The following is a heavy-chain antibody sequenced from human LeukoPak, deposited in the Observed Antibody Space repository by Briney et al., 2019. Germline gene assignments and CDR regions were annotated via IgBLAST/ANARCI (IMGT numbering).Heavy chain of an antibody. CDR1: GGSISSYY. Sequence: SETLSLTCTVSGGSISSYYWGWLRQPPGKGLEWIGFIYYSGITDYNPSLKSRVTISIDTSKNQFPLKLTSVTAADTAVYYCARLRALSYYDSSGDLYYFEYWGQGTLVTVSS. CDR3: ARLRALSYYDSSGDLYYFEY. V-gene: IGHV4-59*01. J-gene: IGHJ4*02. CDR2: IYYSGIT. D-gene: IGHD3-22*01.